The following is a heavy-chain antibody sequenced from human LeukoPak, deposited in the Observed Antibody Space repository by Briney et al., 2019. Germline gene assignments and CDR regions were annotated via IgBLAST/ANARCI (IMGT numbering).Heavy chain of an antibody. CDR2: ISYDGSNK. Sequence: GGSLRLSCAASGFTFSSYAMHWVRQAPGKGLEWVAVISYDGSNKYYADSVKGRFTISRDNAKNSLYLQMNSLRAEDTAVYYCARGHEADNFWSGYYANWFDPWGQGTLVTVSS. J-gene: IGHJ5*02. CDR1: GFTFSSYA. V-gene: IGHV3-30*04. CDR3: ARGHEADNFWSGYYANWFDP. D-gene: IGHD3-3*01.